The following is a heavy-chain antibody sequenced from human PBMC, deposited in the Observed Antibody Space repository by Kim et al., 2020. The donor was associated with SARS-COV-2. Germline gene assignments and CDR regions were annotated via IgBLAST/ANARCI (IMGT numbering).Heavy chain of an antibody. CDR3: AKGLVNAPHYFDS. J-gene: IGHJ4*02. D-gene: IGHD6-6*01. V-gene: IGHV3-23*01. CDR2: ISGSSKT. CDR1: GFTFSSYA. Sequence: GGSLRLSCAASGFTFSSYAMTWVRQAPGKGLEWVSTISGSSKTYYADSVKGRFTISRDNSKTTLCLQMNSLRAEDTAIYYCAKGLVNAPHYFDSWGQGTLVTVSS.